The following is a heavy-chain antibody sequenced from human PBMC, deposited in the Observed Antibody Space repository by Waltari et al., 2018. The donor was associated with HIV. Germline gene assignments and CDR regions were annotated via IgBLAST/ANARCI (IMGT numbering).Heavy chain of an antibody. J-gene: IGHJ4*02. CDR3: ARAPTTSLSLIQGF. CDR2: GSFDSSDF. CDR1: GFTFKHYG. Sequence: LVESGGDVVQPGRSLRLSCSASGFTFKHYGMHWVRQTPGKGLEWVAFGSFDSSDFYYADSVKGRFTVSRDNSKNTLFLQMDSLKSEDTSLYYCARAPTTSLSLIQGFWGQGTLVTVSS. V-gene: IGHV3-30*03.